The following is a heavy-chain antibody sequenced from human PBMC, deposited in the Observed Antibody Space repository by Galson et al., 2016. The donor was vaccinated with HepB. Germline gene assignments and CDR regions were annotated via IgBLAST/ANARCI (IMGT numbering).Heavy chain of an antibody. CDR3: AKDWGLLSFGELFSPVDY. J-gene: IGHJ4*02. CDR2: IGTLHDS. D-gene: IGHD3-10*01. Sequence: SLRLSCAASGFTFRSYDMSWVRQSTGKGLEWVAAIGTLHDSFFPDSVQGRFSISRENVKNSLYLQLNRLRAGDTAVYYCAKDWGLLSFGELFSPVDYWGQGTLVTVSS. CDR1: GFTFRSYD. V-gene: IGHV3-13*04.